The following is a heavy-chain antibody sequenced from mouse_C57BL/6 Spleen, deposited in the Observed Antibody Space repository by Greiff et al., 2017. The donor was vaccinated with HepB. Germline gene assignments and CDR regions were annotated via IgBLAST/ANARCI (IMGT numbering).Heavy chain of an antibody. CDR3: ARRIYYDYGYAMDY. CDR1: GYTFTDYY. V-gene: IGHV1-26*01. D-gene: IGHD2-4*01. CDR2: INPNNGGT. Sequence: EVKLQQSGPELVKPGASVKISCKASGYTFTDYYMNWVKQSHGKSLEWIGDINPNNGGTSYNQKFKGKATLTVDKSSSTAYMELRSLTSEESAVYYCARRIYYDYGYAMDYWGQGTSVTVSS. J-gene: IGHJ4*01.